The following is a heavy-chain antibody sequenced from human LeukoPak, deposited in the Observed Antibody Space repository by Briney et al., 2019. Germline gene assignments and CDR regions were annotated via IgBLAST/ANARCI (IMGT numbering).Heavy chain of an antibody. V-gene: IGHV3-74*01. Sequence: PGGSLRLSCAAYGFTFSSSWMHWVRRAPGKGLVWVSHIRTDGSSTTYADSVRGRFTIFRDNAGNTVYLQMNGLRAEDTAVYYCATDGGYAADYWGQGVLVTVSS. D-gene: IGHD2-2*01. CDR2: IRTDGSST. J-gene: IGHJ4*02. CDR1: GFTFSSSW. CDR3: ATDGGYAADY.